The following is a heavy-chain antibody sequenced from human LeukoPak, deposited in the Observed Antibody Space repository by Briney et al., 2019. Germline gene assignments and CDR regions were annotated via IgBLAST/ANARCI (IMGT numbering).Heavy chain of an antibody. Sequence: PGGSLRLSCGASGFTFSSYGMHWVRQAPGKGLEWVAVISYDGSNKYYADSVKGRFTISRDNSKNTLYLQMNSLRAEDTAVYYCAKDRGPLYYDFWSAISGMDVWGQGTTVTVSS. D-gene: IGHD3-3*01. J-gene: IGHJ6*02. CDR1: GFTFSSYG. CDR2: ISYDGSNK. V-gene: IGHV3-30*18. CDR3: AKDRGPLYYDFWSAISGMDV.